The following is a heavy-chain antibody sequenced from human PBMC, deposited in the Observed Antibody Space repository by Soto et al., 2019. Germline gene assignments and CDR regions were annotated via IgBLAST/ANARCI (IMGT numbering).Heavy chain of an antibody. CDR1: GYTFTSYG. V-gene: IGHV1-18*01. Sequence: ASVKVSCKASGYTFTSYGISWVRQAPGQGLEWMGWISAYNGNTNYAQKLQGRVTMTTDTSTSTAYMELRSLRSDDTAVYYCARKVEYGTMVRGVIPGANWFDPWGQGTLVTVSS. CDR2: ISAYNGNT. J-gene: IGHJ5*02. D-gene: IGHD3-10*01. CDR3: ARKVEYGTMVRGVIPGANWFDP.